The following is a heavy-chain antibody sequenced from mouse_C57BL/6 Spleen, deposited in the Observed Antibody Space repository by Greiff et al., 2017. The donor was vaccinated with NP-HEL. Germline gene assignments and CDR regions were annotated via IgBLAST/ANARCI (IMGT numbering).Heavy chain of an antibody. Sequence: EVMLVESEGGLVQPGSSMKLSCTASGFTFSDYYMAWVRQVPEKGLEWVANINYDGSSTYYLDSLKSRFIISRDNAKNILYLQMSSLKSEDTATYYCAREGGNYYGSSFFDYWGQGTTLTVSS. V-gene: IGHV5-16*01. CDR1: GFTFSDYY. CDR2: INYDGSST. J-gene: IGHJ2*01. CDR3: AREGGNYYGSSFFDY. D-gene: IGHD1-1*01.